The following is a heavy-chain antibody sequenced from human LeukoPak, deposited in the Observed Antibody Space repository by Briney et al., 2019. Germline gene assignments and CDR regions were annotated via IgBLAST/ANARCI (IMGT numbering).Heavy chain of an antibody. D-gene: IGHD1-14*01. CDR2: ISSSSSYI. CDR3: ARETDNTWAYAFDI. J-gene: IGHJ3*02. CDR1: GFTFSSYA. Sequence: KPGRSLRLSCAASGFTFSSYAMHWVRQAPGKGLEWVSSISSSSSYIYYADSVKGRFTISRDNAKNSLYLQMNSLRAEDTAVYYCARETDNTWAYAFDIWGQGTMVTVSS. V-gene: IGHV3-21*01.